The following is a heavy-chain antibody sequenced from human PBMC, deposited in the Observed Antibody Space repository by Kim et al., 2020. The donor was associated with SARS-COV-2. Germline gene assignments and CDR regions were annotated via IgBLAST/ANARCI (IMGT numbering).Heavy chain of an antibody. CDR3: AIAPDSYVYYYYGMDV. CDR1: GYTFTSYG. Sequence: ASVKVSCKASGYTFTSYGISWVRQAPGQGLEWMGWISAYNGNTNYAQKLQGRVTITTDTSTSTAYMELRSLRSDATAVYYCAIAPDSYVYYYYGMDVWGQGTTVTVSS. J-gene: IGHJ6*02. D-gene: IGHD5-18*01. CDR2: ISAYNGNT. V-gene: IGHV1-18*01.